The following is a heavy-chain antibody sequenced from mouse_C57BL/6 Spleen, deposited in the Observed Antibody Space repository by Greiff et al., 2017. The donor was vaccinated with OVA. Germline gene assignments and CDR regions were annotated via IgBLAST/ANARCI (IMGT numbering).Heavy chain of an antibody. CDR3: ARRGRQSYFDY. Sequence: QVQLQQSGAELVKPGASVKLSCKASGYTFTSYWMQWVKQRPGQGLEWIGEIDPSDSYTNYNQKFKGKATLTVDTSSSTAYMQLSSLTSEDSAVYYCARRGRQSYFDYWGQGTTLTVSS. J-gene: IGHJ2*01. D-gene: IGHD6-1*01. CDR1: GYTFTSYW. CDR2: IDPSDSYT. V-gene: IGHV1-50*01.